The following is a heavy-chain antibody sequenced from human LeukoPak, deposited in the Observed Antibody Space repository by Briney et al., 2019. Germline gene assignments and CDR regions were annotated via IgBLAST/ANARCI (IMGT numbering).Heavy chain of an antibody. CDR1: DDSITIYY. CDR3: ARDFGNDYVFSY. J-gene: IGHJ4*02. Sequence: SETLSLTCTVSDDSITIYYWSWIRQPPGKGLEWIGYIYYSGSTKYNPSLKSRVTISVDTSKNQFSLRLSSVTAADTAVYYCARDFGNDYVFSYWGQGTLVTVSS. V-gene: IGHV4-59*01. D-gene: IGHD3-16*01. CDR2: IYYSGST.